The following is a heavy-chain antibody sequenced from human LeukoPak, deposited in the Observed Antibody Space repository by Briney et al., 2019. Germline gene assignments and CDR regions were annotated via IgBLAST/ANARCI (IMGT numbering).Heavy chain of an antibody. J-gene: IGHJ3*02. CDR1: GGSISSSSYY. Sequence: PSETLSLTCTVSGGSISSSSYYWGWIRQPPRKGLEWIGSIYYSGSTYYNPSLKSRVTISVDTSKNQFSLKLSSVTAADTAVYYCARFKYYYDSSGYSTDAFDIWGQGTMVTVSS. V-gene: IGHV4-39*07. D-gene: IGHD3-22*01. CDR2: IYYSGST. CDR3: ARFKYYYDSSGYSTDAFDI.